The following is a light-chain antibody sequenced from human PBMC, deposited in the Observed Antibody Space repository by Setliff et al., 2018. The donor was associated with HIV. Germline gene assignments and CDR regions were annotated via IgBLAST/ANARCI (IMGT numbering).Light chain of an antibody. CDR2: RND. CDR1: SSNIETNY. V-gene: IGLV1-47*01. CDR3: AAWDNSLRIWV. J-gene: IGLJ3*02. Sequence: QSVLSQPPSASGTPGQRVTISCSGSSSNIETNYVYWYQQLPRTAPKLLIYRNDQRRSGVPDRFSGSKYATSASLAISGLRSGDEADYYCAAWDNSLRIWVFGGGTK.